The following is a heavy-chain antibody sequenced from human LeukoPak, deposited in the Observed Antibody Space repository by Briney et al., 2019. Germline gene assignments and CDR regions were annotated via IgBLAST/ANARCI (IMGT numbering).Heavy chain of an antibody. V-gene: IGHV3-23*01. J-gene: IGHJ3*02. CDR1: GFTFSNYA. CDR3: ARLARGSGRDAFDI. D-gene: IGHD3-10*01. Sequence: PGGYLRLSCAGSGFTFSNYAMSWVRQVPGKGLEWLSAITGGGRTTPYADSVKGRFTISRDNSKNTLYLQKNGLRVEDTGVYYCARLARGSGRDAFDIWGQGTMVTVSA. CDR2: ITGGGRTT.